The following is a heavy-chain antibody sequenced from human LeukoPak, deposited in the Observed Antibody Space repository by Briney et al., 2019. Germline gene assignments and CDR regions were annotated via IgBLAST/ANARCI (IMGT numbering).Heavy chain of an antibody. D-gene: IGHD3-16*02. V-gene: IGHV3-21*01. J-gene: IGHJ3*02. CDR3: ARSPPYDYVWGSYRSGPGMAFDI. CDR1: GFTFSSYS. CDR2: ISSSSSYI. Sequence: NPAGSLRLSCAASGFTFSSYSMNWVRQAPGKGLEWVSSISSSSSYIYYADSVKGRFTISRDNAKNSLYLQMKGLRAEDTAVYYCARSPPYDYVWGSYRSGPGMAFDIWGQGTMVTVSS.